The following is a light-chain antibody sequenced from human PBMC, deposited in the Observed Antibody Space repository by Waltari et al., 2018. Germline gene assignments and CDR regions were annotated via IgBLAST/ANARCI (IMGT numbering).Light chain of an antibody. CDR1: QNIGTY. CDR2: TAS. J-gene: IGKJ4*01. V-gene: IGKV1-39*01. Sequence: DIQLTQSPSSLSASLGDSVTITCRASQNIGTYLNWYQQRPVEDPNLLIYTASNLHPGVPSRFSGSVSGTDFTLTVSSLQPEDFATFYCQQTYSLPGTFGGGTRVELK. CDR3: QQTYSLPGT.